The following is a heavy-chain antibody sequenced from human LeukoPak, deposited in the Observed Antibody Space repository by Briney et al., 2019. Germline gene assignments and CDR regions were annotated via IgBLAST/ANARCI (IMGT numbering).Heavy chain of an antibody. CDR3: ARGGSGSYYTLFDY. D-gene: IGHD3-10*01. V-gene: IGHV3-7*01. CDR1: GFTFSGFW. Sequence: GGSLRLSCAASGFTFSGFWMSWVRQAPGKGLEWVANIKQDATEKYYIDSVKGRFTISRDNGKNSLYLHMNSLRAEDTAVYYCARGGSGSYYTLFDYWGQGTLVTVSS. CDR2: IKQDATEK. J-gene: IGHJ4*02.